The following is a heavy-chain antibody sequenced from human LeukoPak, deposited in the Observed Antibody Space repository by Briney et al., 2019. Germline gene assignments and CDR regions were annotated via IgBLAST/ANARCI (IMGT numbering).Heavy chain of an antibody. CDR1: GFTFSSYA. Sequence: GSLRLSCAVSGFTFSSYAMHWVRQAPGKGLEYVSAISSNGGSTYYANSVKGRFTISRDNSKNTLYLQMGSLRAEDMAVYHCARDSTVYQYGMDVWGQGTTVTVSS. J-gene: IGHJ6*02. CDR2: ISSNGGST. V-gene: IGHV3-64*01. CDR3: ARDSTVYQYGMDV. D-gene: IGHD4-11*01.